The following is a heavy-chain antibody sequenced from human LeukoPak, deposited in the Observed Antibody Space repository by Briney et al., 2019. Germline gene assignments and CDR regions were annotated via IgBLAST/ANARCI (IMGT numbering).Heavy chain of an antibody. J-gene: IGHJ3*02. V-gene: IGHV4-59*01. Sequence: SETLSLTCTVSGGSITDYYWSWIRQPPGKGLEWIGYIYYSGSTNYNPSLKSRVTISVDTSKNQFSLKLSSVTAADTAVYYCASLFGRPGAFDIWGQGTMVTVSS. D-gene: IGHD3/OR15-3a*01. CDR1: GGSITDYY. CDR2: IYYSGST. CDR3: ASLFGRPGAFDI.